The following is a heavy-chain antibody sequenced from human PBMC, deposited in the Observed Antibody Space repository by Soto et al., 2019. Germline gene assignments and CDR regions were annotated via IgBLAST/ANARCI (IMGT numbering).Heavy chain of an antibody. J-gene: IGHJ4*02. V-gene: IGHV4-34*01. CDR3: ARGSPWLDY. Sequence: QVQLQQWGAGLLKPSETLSLTCAVYGGSFSGYYWSWIRQPPGKGLEWIGEINHSGSIHYNPSLKSRVTISEDTSKNQFSLKMNSVTDADTAVYYCARGSPWLDYWGQGTLVTVSS. CDR2: INHSGSI. CDR1: GGSFSGYY. D-gene: IGHD5-12*01.